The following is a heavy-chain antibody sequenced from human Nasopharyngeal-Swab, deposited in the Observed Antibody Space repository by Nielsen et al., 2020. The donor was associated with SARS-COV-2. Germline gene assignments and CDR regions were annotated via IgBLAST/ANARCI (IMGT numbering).Heavy chain of an antibody. CDR3: VKGPPAVIHYFDY. D-gene: IGHD2-21*01. CDR2: ISGSGEST. CDR1: GFTFSTYD. Sequence: GESLKISCAASGFTFSTYDMSWVRQAPGKGLEWVSGISGSGESTHYADFVKGRFTISRDNSKNTLYLQMNSLRAEDTAVYYCVKGPPAVIHYFDYWGQGTLVTVSS. V-gene: IGHV3-23*01. J-gene: IGHJ4*02.